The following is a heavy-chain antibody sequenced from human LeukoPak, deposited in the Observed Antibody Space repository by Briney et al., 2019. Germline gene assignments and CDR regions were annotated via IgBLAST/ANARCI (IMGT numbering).Heavy chain of an antibody. D-gene: IGHD1-1*01. V-gene: IGHV3-48*02. CDR3: VRDYNYALDY. CDR2: ITTSSSAM. J-gene: IGHJ4*02. Sequence: GGSLRLSCAVSGFTLSYYNTNWVRQAPGKGLEWVSYITTSSSAMYYADSVRGRFTISRDNAKNSLYLQMNSLRDEDTAVYYCVRDYNYALDYWGQGTLVTVSS. CDR1: GFTLSYYN.